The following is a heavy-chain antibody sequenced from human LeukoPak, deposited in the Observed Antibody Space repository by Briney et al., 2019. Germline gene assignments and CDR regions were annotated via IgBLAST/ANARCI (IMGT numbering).Heavy chain of an antibody. Sequence: GGSLRLSCAASGFTFSSHWMHWVRQAPGKGLVWVSRINSDGSTTTYADSVKGRFTISRDNANNTLYLQMNSLRAEDTAVYYCARGRAGNYYNHNDYWGRGTLVTVSS. V-gene: IGHV3-74*01. CDR1: GFTFSSHW. CDR3: ARGRAGNYYNHNDY. CDR2: INSDGSTT. D-gene: IGHD3-10*01. J-gene: IGHJ4*01.